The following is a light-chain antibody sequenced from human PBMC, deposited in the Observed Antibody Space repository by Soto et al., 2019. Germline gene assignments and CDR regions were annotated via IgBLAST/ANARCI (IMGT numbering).Light chain of an antibody. CDR3: QQYNSYSPLT. Sequence: DIQMTQSPSSLSACVGDSVSIPCRARQSISSWLAGYQQKPGQAPKLLMFDTFSLESGVPSRFSGSRSGTEFTLTISSLQPDDYATHYCQQYNSYSPLTSGGGTKVEIK. CDR1: QSISSW. J-gene: IGKJ4*01. V-gene: IGKV1-5*01. CDR2: DTF.